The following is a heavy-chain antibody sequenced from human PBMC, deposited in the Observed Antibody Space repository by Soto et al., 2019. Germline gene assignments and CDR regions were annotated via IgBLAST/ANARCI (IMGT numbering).Heavy chain of an antibody. V-gene: IGHV3-48*01. CDR2: ISSTSNTI. CDR1: GFSVSSYS. D-gene: IGHD2-2*01. Sequence: EVQLVESGGGLVQPGGSLRLYCAASGFSVSSYSMNWVRQAPGKGLEWVSYISSTSNTIYYANSVKGRFTISRDNAYDSLYMQMNSLRAEDTAVYYCASLTTVVLPAGIDCYYHMDVWGKGTTVTVSS. J-gene: IGHJ6*03. CDR3: ASLTTVVLPAGIDCYYHMDV.